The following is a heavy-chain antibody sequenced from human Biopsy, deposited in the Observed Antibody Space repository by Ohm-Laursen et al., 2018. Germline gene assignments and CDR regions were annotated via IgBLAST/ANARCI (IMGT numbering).Heavy chain of an antibody. Sequence: GTLSLTCTVSGDSASSGSFYWTWIRQPPGQGLEYIGYIYDRGSTANYNPSLESRVTMSVDMPKNQFSLKLSSVTAADTAINYCARGMRSSGWPYFDSWGQGTLVTVSS. CDR3: ARGMRSSGWPYFDS. D-gene: IGHD6-19*01. CDR1: GDSASSGSFY. J-gene: IGHJ4*02. V-gene: IGHV4-61*01. CDR2: IYDRGSTA.